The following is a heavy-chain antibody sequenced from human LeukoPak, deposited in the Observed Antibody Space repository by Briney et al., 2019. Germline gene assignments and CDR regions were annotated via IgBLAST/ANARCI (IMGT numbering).Heavy chain of an antibody. CDR3: ARARSARRRSVACGA. V-gene: IGHV1-69*05. Sequence: SVKVSCTTSGGTFSNYDTIWVRPAPGQRPEWMGGTIPMHATPNYTQNLQGSVTITTDDSTSTVYIELTSRRSDDTAVYFCARARSARRRSVACGAWGQGTLVTVSS. J-gene: IGHJ3*01. CDR1: GGTFSNYD. CDR2: TIPMHATP.